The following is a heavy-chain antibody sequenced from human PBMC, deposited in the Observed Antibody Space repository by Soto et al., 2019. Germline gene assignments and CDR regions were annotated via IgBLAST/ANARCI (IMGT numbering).Heavy chain of an antibody. D-gene: IGHD5-18*01. J-gene: IGHJ6*02. CDR1: GYSFTSYW. V-gene: IGHV5-51*01. Sequence: GESLKISCKGSGYSFTSYWIGWVRQMPGKGLEWMGIIYPGDSDTRYSPSFQGQVTISADKSISTAYLQWSSLKASDTAMYYCARLQRGHSYGLYYYYGMDVWGQGTTVTVSS. CDR3: ARLQRGHSYGLYYYYGMDV. CDR2: IYPGDSDT.